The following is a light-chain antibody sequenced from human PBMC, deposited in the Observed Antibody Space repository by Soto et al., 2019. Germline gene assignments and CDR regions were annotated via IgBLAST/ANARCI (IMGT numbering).Light chain of an antibody. V-gene: IGLV2-8*01. Sequence: QSALTQPPSASGSPGQSVTISCTGTSSDVGDYNYVSWYQQHPGKAPKLMIYEVSKRPSGVPDRFSGSKSGNTASLTVSGLQAEDEADSYCSSYAGSRNLVFGGGTKLTVL. CDR1: SSDVGDYNY. CDR2: EVS. CDR3: SSYAGSRNLV. J-gene: IGLJ3*02.